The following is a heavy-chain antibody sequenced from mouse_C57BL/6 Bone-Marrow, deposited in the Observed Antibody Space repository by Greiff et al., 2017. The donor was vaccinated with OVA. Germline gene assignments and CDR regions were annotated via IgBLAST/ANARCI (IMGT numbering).Heavy chain of an antibody. D-gene: IGHD2-4*01. J-gene: IGHJ2*01. V-gene: IGHV1-69*01. CDR1: GYTFTSYW. Sequence: QVQLQQPGAELVMPGASVKLSCKASGYTFTSYWMHWVKQRPGQGLEWIGEIDPYDSYTNYNQKFKGKSTLTVDKSSSTAYMQLSSLTSEDSAVYYCAREYDYDVGDYFDYWGQGTTLTVSS. CDR3: AREYDYDVGDYFDY. CDR2: IDPYDSYT.